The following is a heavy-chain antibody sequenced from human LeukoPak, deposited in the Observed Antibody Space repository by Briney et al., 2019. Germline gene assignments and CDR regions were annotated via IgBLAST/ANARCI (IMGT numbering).Heavy chain of an antibody. V-gene: IGHV4-59*08. CDR2: IYYSGST. J-gene: IGHJ4*02. CDR1: GGSFSGYY. CDR3: ARARVGREVFDY. Sequence: SETLSLTCAVYGGSFSGYYWSWIRQPPGKGLEWIGYIYYSGSTNYNPSLKSRVTISVDTSKNQFSLKLSSVPAADTAVYYCARARVGREVFDYWGQGTLVTVSS. D-gene: IGHD1-26*01.